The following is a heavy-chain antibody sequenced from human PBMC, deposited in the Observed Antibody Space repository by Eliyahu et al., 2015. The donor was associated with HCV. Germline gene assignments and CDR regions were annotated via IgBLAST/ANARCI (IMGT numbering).Heavy chain of an antibody. Sequence: EVQLLESGGGLVHPGGSLRLSCAASGFTFXXYAMSWVRQAPGKGLEWVSXISGSGGSTYYADSVKGRXTISRDXSKNTLYLQMNSLRAEDTAVYYCAKDGAPRKIWGAQMATIKYYFDYWGQGTLVTVSS. CDR1: GFTFXXYA. D-gene: IGHD5-24*01. V-gene: IGHV3-23*01. CDR2: ISGSGGST. CDR3: AKDGAPRKIWGAQMATIKYYFDY. J-gene: IGHJ4*02.